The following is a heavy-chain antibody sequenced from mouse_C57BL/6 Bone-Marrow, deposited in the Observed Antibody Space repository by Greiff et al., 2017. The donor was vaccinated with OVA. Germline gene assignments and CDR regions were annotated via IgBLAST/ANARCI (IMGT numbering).Heavy chain of an antibody. CDR1: GYTFTSYW. CDR3: ARSGNYGFDY. CDR2: IDPSDSYT. V-gene: IGHV1-59*01. Sequence: VQLQQPGAELVRPGTSVKLSCKASGYTFTSYWMHWVKQRPGQGLEWIGVIDPSDSYTNYNQKFKGKATLTVDTSSSTAYMQLSSLTSEDSAVYYCARSGNYGFDYWGQGTNLTVSS. J-gene: IGHJ2*01. D-gene: IGHD2-1*01.